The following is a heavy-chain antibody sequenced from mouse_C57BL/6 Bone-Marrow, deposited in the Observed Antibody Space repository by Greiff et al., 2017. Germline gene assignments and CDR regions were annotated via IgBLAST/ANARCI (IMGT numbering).Heavy chain of an antibody. CDR1: GYTFTSYW. CDR3: ARWDTKVVAPD. J-gene: IGHJ3*01. V-gene: IGHV1-69*01. CDR2: IDPSDSYT. Sequence: QVQLQQPGAELVMPGASVKLSCKASGYTFTSYWMHWVKQRPGQGLEWIGEIDPSDSYTNYNQKFKGKSTLTVDKSSSTAYMQLSSLTSEDSAVYYCARWDTKVVAPDWGQGTLVTVSA. D-gene: IGHD1-1*01.